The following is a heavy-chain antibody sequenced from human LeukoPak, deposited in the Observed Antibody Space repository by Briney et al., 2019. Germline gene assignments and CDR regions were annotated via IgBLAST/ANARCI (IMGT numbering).Heavy chain of an antibody. Sequence: GESLKISCKGSGYSFTSYWIGWVRQMPGKGLEWMGIIYPGDSDTRYSPSFQGQVTISADKSISTAYLQWSSLKASDTALYYCARLNMVRGVIISLGYWGQGTLVTVSS. CDR1: GYSFTSYW. CDR3: ARLNMVRGVIISLGY. CDR2: IYPGDSDT. J-gene: IGHJ4*02. D-gene: IGHD3-10*01. V-gene: IGHV5-51*01.